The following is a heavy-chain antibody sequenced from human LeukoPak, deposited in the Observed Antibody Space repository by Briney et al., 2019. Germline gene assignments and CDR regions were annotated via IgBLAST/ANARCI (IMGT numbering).Heavy chain of an antibody. CDR3: ARQLLWFGELSPRAFDI. CDR1: SGSISGYY. Sequence: SETLSLTCTVSSGSISGYYWSWIRQPPGKGLEWIGYINYSGSTNYNPSLKSRITISVDTSKNQFSLKLTSVTAADTAVYYCARQLLWFGELSPRAFDIWGQGTMVTVSS. J-gene: IGHJ3*02. CDR2: INYSGST. V-gene: IGHV4-59*08. D-gene: IGHD3-10*01.